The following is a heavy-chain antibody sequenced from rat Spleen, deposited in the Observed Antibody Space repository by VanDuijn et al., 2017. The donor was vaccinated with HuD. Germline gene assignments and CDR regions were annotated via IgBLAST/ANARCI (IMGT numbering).Heavy chain of an antibody. CDR3: AKDDGFDY. CDR2: ISPSGGST. V-gene: IGHV5-19*01. CDR1: GFAFSYQG. J-gene: IGHJ2*01. Sequence: EVQLVESGGGLVQPGRSLKVSCAASGFAFSYQGMHWIRQAPTKGLEWVASISPSGGSTYYRDSVKGRFTISRDDAKSTLYLQMNSLKCEDTATYYCAKDDGFDYWGQGVMVTVSS.